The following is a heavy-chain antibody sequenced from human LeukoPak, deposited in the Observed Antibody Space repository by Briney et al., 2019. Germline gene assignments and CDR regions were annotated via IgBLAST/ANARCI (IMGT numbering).Heavy chain of an antibody. Sequence: GGSLRLSCAASGFTFSSQNMNWARQAPGKGLEWVAYISTSGDSTKYADSVEGRFTISRDNAENSPYLLMNSLRVEDTAVYYCVKNGWLDYWGQGILVTVSS. V-gene: IGHV3-21*06. D-gene: IGHD6-19*01. CDR1: GFTFSSQN. CDR3: VKNGWLDY. J-gene: IGHJ4*02. CDR2: ISTSGDST.